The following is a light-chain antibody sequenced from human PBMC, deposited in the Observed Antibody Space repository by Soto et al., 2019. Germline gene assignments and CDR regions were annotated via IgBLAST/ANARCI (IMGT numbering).Light chain of an antibody. V-gene: IGKV1-6*01. CDR2: AAS. CDR3: LQDYNNPRT. Sequence: AIQLTQFPSSLSASVGDRVTITCRASQDIRNDLGWYQQKPGKAPTLLLYAASSLQSGVSSRFSGSGTGTDFTLTISSLQPEDFATYFCLQDYNNPRTFGQGTKVEIK. J-gene: IGKJ1*01. CDR1: QDIRND.